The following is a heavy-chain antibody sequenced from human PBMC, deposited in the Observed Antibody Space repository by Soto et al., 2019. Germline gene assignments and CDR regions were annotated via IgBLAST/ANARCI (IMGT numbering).Heavy chain of an antibody. D-gene: IGHD2-15*01. CDR1: GGTFSSYA. J-gene: IGHJ3*02. Sequence: RASVNVSCKASGGTFSSYAISWVRQAPGQGLEWMGGIIPIFGTANYAQKFQGRVTITADESTSTAYMELSSLRSEDTAVYYCASPRAATSACDIWGKGTMVTVSS. V-gene: IGHV1-69*13. CDR3: ASPRAATSACDI. CDR2: IIPIFGTA.